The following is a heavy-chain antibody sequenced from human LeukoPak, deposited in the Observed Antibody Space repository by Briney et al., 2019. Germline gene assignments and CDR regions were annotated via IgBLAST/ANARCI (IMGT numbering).Heavy chain of an antibody. D-gene: IGHD1-1*01. V-gene: IGHV3-21*01. J-gene: IGHJ4*02. CDR3: AKLLGDATTYDY. CDR1: GFTFSSYS. Sequence: PGGSLRLSCAASGFTFSSYSMNWVRQAPGKGLEWVSSISSSSSYIYYADSVKGRFTISRDNAKNSLYLQMNTLRAEDTAVYYCAKLLGDATTYDYWGQGALVTVSS. CDR2: ISSSSSYI.